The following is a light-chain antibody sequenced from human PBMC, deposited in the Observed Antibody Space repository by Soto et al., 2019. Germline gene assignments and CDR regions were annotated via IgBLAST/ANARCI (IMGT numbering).Light chain of an antibody. V-gene: IGKV1-39*01. Sequence: DIQMTQSPSSLSASVGDRVTITCRASQSISSFLNWYQQKPGKAPKLLIYAASSLQSGVPSRFSGSGSGTDFTLTISSLQSEDFAVYYCQHRTNWPSLTFGGGTKVE. J-gene: IGKJ4*01. CDR3: QHRTNWPSLT. CDR2: AAS. CDR1: QSISSF.